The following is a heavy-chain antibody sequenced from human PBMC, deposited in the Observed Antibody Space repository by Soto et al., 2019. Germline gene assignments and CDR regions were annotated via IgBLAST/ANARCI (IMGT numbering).Heavy chain of an antibody. J-gene: IGHJ3*02. Sequence: QVQLVQSRAEVKKPGASVKVSCKASGYTFTSYGISWVRQAPGQGLEWMGWISAYNGNTNYAQKLQGRVTMTTDTSTSTAYMELRSLRSDDTAVYYCARWAFDSGGSWYDSDAFDIWGQGTMVTVSS. CDR3: ARWAFDSGGSWYDSDAFDI. D-gene: IGHD6-13*01. CDR2: ISAYNGNT. V-gene: IGHV1-18*01. CDR1: GYTFTSYG.